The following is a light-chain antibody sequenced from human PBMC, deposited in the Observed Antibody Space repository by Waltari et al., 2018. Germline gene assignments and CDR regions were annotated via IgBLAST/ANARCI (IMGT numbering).Light chain of an antibody. CDR3: QQSYSIPT. CDR1: QSILTY. Sequence: DIQLTQSPSSLSASVGDRVTITCRASQSILTYLNWYQQTPGKAPKLLIYGASSLHSGVPSRFSGSGSGTDFTLTIKSLQPEDFASYYCQQSYSIPTFGGGTKVEIK. J-gene: IGKJ4*01. CDR2: GAS. V-gene: IGKV1-39*01.